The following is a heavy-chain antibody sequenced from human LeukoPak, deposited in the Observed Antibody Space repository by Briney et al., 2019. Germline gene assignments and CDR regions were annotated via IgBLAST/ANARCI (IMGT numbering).Heavy chain of an antibody. CDR2: TYYRSKWYY. D-gene: IGHD3-22*01. CDR3: AKDGRITMIVVDYYYGMDV. Sequence: SQTLSLTCAISGDSISSNDASWNWIRQSPSRGLEWLGRTYYRSKWYYDYAVSVKGRMTIYPDTSKNQFSLQLNSVTPEDTAVYYCAKDGRITMIVVDYYYGMDVWGQGTTVTVSS. V-gene: IGHV6-1*01. CDR1: GDSISSNDAS. J-gene: IGHJ6*02.